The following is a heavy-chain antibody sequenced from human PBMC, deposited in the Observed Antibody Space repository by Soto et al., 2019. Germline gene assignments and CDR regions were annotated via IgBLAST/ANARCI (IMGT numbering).Heavy chain of an antibody. V-gene: IGHV1-69*02. CDR1: GGTFSSYT. Sequence: SVKVSCKASGGTFSSYTISWVRQAPGQGLEWMGRIIPILGIANYAQKFQGRVTITADKSTSTAYMELSSLRSEDTAVYYCASGSSGSAYYPHYYMDVWGKGTTVTVSS. J-gene: IGHJ6*03. CDR2: IIPILGIA. CDR3: ASGSSGSAYYPHYYMDV. D-gene: IGHD3-16*01.